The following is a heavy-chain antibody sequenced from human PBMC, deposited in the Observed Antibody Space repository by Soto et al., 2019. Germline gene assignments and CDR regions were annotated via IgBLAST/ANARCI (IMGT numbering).Heavy chain of an antibody. CDR2: IKTKGQGGTT. CDR3: ADIAVSHTGDY. CDR1: VFTLSNVW. V-gene: IGHV3-15*01. J-gene: IGHJ4*02. D-gene: IGHD6-19*01. Sequence: EVQLVESGGDLVKPGESLRLSCAASVFTLSNVWMNWVRQAPGKGLEWVARIKTKGQGGTTDYAAPVKGRFTISRDESKNMLYLQMNSLKTEDTGVYYCADIAVSHTGDYWGQGTLVTVSS.